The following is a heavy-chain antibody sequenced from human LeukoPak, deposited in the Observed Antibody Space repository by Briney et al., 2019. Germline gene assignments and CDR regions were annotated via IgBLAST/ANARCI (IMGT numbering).Heavy chain of an antibody. CDR1: GFTFSSYG. Sequence: GRSLRLSCAASGFTFSSYGMHWVRQAPGKGLEWVAVIWYDGSNKYYADSVKGRFTISRDNSKNTLYLQMNSLRAEDTAVYYCARDRYRYGSRDFDYWGQGTLVTVSS. CDR2: IWYDGSNK. V-gene: IGHV3-33*01. CDR3: ARDRYRYGSRDFDY. D-gene: IGHD5-18*01. J-gene: IGHJ4*02.